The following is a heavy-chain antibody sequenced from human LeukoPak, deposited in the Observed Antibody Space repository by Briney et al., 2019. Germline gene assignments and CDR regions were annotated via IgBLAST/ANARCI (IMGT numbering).Heavy chain of an antibody. Sequence: GGSLRLSCAASGFTFSNYAMHWVRQAPGKGREWVAFIRYDGSNKWYSDSVKGRFTISRDNSKNTLYLQMNSLRAEDTALFYCAKPAGGIWSGEFQYFDSWGKGAVVTVFS. V-gene: IGHV3-30*02. CDR1: GFTFSNYA. CDR2: IRYDGSNK. J-gene: IGHJ4*02. D-gene: IGHD3-10*01. CDR3: AKPAGGIWSGEFQYFDS.